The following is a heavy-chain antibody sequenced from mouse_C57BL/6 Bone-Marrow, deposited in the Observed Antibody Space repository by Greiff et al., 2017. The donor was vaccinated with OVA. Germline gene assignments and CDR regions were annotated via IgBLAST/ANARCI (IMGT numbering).Heavy chain of an antibody. CDR1: GFSLTSYG. J-gene: IGHJ3*01. V-gene: IGHV2-2*01. D-gene: IGHD1-1*01. CDR3: APHYYGSSYWFAY. CDR2: IWSGGST. Sequence: VKLKQSGPGLVQPSQSLSITCTVSGFSLTSYGVHWVRQSPGKGLEWLGVIWSGGSTDYNAAFISRLSISKDNSKSQVFFKMNSLQADDTAIYYCAPHYYGSSYWFAYWGQGTLVTVSA.